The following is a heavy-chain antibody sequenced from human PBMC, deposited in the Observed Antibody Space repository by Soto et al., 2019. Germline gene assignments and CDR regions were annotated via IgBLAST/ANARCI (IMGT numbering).Heavy chain of an antibody. V-gene: IGHV1-8*01. Sequence: ASVKVSCKASGYTFTNNDVSWVRQATGQGLEWMGWMNPGSGDTGYAQKFRGRVTMTRDISIATAYMELNSLTSEDTAIYYCARMESFGSLNWFDPWGQGTLVTVAS. CDR3: ARMESFGSLNWFDP. CDR2: MNPGSGDT. D-gene: IGHD5-18*01. CDR1: GYTFTNND. J-gene: IGHJ5*02.